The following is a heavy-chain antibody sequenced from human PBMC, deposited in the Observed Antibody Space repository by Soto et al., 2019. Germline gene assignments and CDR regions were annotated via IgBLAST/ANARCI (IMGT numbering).Heavy chain of an antibody. CDR2: IYYSGST. Sequence: SETLSLTCTVSGGSISSYYWSWIRQPPGKGLEWIGYIYYSGSTNYNPSLKSRVTISVDTSKNQFSLKLSSVTAADTAVYYCARQKGYSSSWGRYNWFDPWGQGTLVTVS. D-gene: IGHD6-13*01. CDR1: GGSISSYY. J-gene: IGHJ5*02. CDR3: ARQKGYSSSWGRYNWFDP. V-gene: IGHV4-59*01.